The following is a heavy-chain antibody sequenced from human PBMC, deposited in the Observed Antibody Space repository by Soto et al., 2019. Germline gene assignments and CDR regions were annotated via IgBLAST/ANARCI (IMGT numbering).Heavy chain of an antibody. V-gene: IGHV3-23*01. D-gene: IGHD5-12*01. CDR1: GFTFSSYA. J-gene: IGHJ4*02. CDR3: AKGLYGGYDGVPHY. Sequence: EVQLLESGGGLVQPGGSLRLSCAASGFTFSSYAMTWVRQALGKGLEWVSAISGSGDNTYYADSVKGRFTISRDSSKNTLSLQMDSLRVEDTAVYYCAKGLYGGYDGVPHYWGQGTLVTVSS. CDR2: ISGSGDNT.